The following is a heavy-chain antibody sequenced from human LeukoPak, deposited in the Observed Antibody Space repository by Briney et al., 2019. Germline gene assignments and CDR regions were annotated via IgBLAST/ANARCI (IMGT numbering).Heavy chain of an antibody. Sequence: GGSLRLSCAASGFTFSSYGMHWVRQAPGKGLEWVAVISYDGSNKYYADSVKGRFTISRDNSRNTLYLQMNSLRAEDTAVYYCARLNGYYYSDYWGQGTLVTVSS. V-gene: IGHV3-30*03. CDR1: GFTFSSYG. CDR2: ISYDGSNK. CDR3: ARLNGYYYSDY. D-gene: IGHD3-22*01. J-gene: IGHJ4*02.